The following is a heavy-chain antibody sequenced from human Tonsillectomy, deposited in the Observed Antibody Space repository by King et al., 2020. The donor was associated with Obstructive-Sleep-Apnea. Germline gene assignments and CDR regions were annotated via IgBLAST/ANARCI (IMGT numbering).Heavy chain of an antibody. CDR1: GFTFSYAW. J-gene: IGHJ4*02. Sequence: VQLVESGGGLVKPGGSLRLSFAASGFTFSYAWMNWVRQAPGKGLDWVGRIKSKTDGGTTDYAAPVKDRFTISRDDSKNTLYLQMNSLKTEDTARYYCTTALPGIAGNWGQGTLVTVSS. CDR2: IKSKTDGGTT. V-gene: IGHV3-15*01. D-gene: IGHD6-13*01. CDR3: TTALPGIAGN.